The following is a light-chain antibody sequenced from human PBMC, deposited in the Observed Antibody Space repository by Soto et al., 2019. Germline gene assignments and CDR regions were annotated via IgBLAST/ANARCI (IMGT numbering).Light chain of an antibody. CDR1: EFISSW. CDR3: QQYNTFSWT. Sequence: DIQMTHSPSTLSASVGDRVTINCRASEFISSWLAWYQQKPGKAPKLLIYDTSTLASGVPSRFSGSGSGTDFTLTISSLQPDDFATYYCQQYNTFSWTFGPGTRVEIK. CDR2: DTS. V-gene: IGKV1-5*01. J-gene: IGKJ1*01.